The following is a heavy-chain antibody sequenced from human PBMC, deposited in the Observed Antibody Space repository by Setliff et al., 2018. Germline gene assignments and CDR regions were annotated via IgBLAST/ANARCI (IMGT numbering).Heavy chain of an antibody. Sequence: SVKVSCKASGGTFKNYGISWVRQAPGQGLEWMGGIIPIFGTTNYAQRFQGRATIITDESTSTAYMELSSLRSEDTAVYYCAREGVDSRSSTDYRYYMDVWGKGTTVTVSS. V-gene: IGHV1-69*05. D-gene: IGHD6-6*01. CDR2: IIPIFGTT. J-gene: IGHJ6*03. CDR3: AREGVDSRSSTDYRYYMDV. CDR1: GGTFKNYG.